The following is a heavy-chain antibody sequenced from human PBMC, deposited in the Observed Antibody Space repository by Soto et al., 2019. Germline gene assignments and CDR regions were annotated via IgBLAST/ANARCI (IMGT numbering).Heavy chain of an antibody. J-gene: IGHJ4*02. Sequence: QVHLVLSGAEVKKPGASVKVSCKSSGYTFITYNITWVRRAPGQGLEWLGWISAYNGNTNHAQTLQGRVTMTTDTCASTGYTELRSLTSDETAVYYCAREADHGLDYWGQGTLVTVTS. CDR3: AREADHGLDY. CDR2: ISAYNGNT. CDR1: GYTFITYN. D-gene: IGHD6-19*01. V-gene: IGHV1-18*04.